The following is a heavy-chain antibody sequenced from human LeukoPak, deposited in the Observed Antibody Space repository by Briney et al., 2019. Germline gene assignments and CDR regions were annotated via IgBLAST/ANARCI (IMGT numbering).Heavy chain of an antibody. CDR2: IKQDGSEK. D-gene: IGHD1-26*01. Sequence: SSSSYYWGWIRQPPGKGLEWVANIKQDGSEKYYVDSVKGRFTISRDNAKNSLYLQMNSLRAEDTAVYYCARSFKWELPDDYWGQGTLVTVSS. J-gene: IGHJ4*02. CDR3: ARSFKWELPDDY. V-gene: IGHV3-7*01. CDR1: SSSSYY.